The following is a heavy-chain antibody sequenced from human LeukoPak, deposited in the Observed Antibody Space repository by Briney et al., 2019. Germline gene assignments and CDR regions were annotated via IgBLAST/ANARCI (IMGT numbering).Heavy chain of an antibody. J-gene: IGHJ4*02. Sequence: PSETLSLTCTVSGSSISSSSYYWGWIRQPPGKGLEWIGSIYYSGSTYYNPSLKSRVTISVDTSKNQFSLKLSSVTAADTAVYYCARDSVAAAGTDYWGQGTLVTVSS. V-gene: IGHV4-39*07. CDR3: ARDSVAAAGTDY. D-gene: IGHD6-13*01. CDR1: GSSISSSSYY. CDR2: IYYSGST.